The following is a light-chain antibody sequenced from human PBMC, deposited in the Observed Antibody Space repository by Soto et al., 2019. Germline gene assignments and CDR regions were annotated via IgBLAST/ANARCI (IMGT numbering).Light chain of an antibody. CDR3: QQLYTLPFT. V-gene: IGKV4-1*01. CDR1: HTVLYSPNNMNY. J-gene: IGKJ5*01. CDR2: WAS. Sequence: DVVMTHSADSLAVSLAETVTINCKCTHTVLYSPNNMNYLAWYHQKPGQPPKLLLYWASTRESGVPDRFSGSGSGTEFTLTISGLLPEDFAAYKCQQLYTLPFTFGQGTRLEIK.